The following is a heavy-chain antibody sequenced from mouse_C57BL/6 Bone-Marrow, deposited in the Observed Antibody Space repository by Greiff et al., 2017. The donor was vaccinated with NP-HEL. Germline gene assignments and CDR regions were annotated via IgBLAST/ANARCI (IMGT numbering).Heavy chain of an antibody. D-gene: IGHD3-1*01. J-gene: IGHJ2*01. CDR3: ARGAIL. CDR2: ISDGGSYT. Sequence: EVNLVESGGGLVKPGGSLKLSCAASGFTFSSYAMSWVRQTPEKRLEWVATISDGGSYTYYPDNVKGRFTISRDNAKNNLYLQMSHLKSEDTAMYYCARGAILWGQGTTLTVSS. V-gene: IGHV5-4*03. CDR1: GFTFSSYA.